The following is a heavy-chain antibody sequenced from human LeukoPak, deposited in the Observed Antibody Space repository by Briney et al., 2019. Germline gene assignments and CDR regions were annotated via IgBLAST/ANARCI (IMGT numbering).Heavy chain of an antibody. V-gene: IGHV3-7*01. J-gene: IGHJ6*02. CDR3: ARAPALIVVVPAASYGMDV. D-gene: IGHD2-2*01. Sequence: PGGSLRLSCAASGFTFSSYWMSWVRQAPGQGLEWVANIKQDGSEKYYVGSVKSRFTISRDNAKNSLYLQMNSLRAEDTAVYYCARAPALIVVVPAASYGMDVWGQGTTVTVSS. CDR2: IKQDGSEK. CDR1: GFTFSSYW.